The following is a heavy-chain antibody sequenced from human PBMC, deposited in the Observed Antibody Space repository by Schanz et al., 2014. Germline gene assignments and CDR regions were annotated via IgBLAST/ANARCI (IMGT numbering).Heavy chain of an antibody. V-gene: IGHV3-21*01. J-gene: IGHJ4*02. CDR1: GFAFSSFA. D-gene: IGHD5-18*01. CDR2: ISTSGTYM. Sequence: DVHLLESGGGLVQPGGSLRLSCVASGFAFSSFAMTWVRQAPGRGLEWVSSISTSGTYMYIADSLKGRLTISRDDAKKSMYLHMSNLRAEYTAVYYCVRVSFADPRLYRGMDRDIDYWGQGTLVTVSS. CDR3: VRVSFADPRLYRGMDRDIDY.